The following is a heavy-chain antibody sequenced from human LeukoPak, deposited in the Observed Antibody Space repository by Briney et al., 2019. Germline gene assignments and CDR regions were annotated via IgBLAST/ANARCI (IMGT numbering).Heavy chain of an antibody. CDR1: GGSISSSDYY. CDR3: ARPFGSYENGAFDI. D-gene: IGHD3-10*01. CDR2: IYYSGTT. J-gene: IGHJ3*02. Sequence: SETLTLTCTVSGGSISSSDYYWGWIRQPPGKGLEWIASIYYSGTTHYNPSLKSRVAMSADTSKNQFSLKLSSVTAADTAVYYCARPFGSYENGAFDIWGQGTMVTVSS. V-gene: IGHV4-39*01.